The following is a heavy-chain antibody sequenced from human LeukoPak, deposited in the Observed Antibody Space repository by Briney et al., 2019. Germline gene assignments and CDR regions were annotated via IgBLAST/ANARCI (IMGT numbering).Heavy chain of an antibody. CDR3: AGGYFDWPYYFDY. Sequence: GGSLRLSCAASGFTFSSYWMSWVRQAPGKGLEWGANIRQDGSEEVYVDSVKGRFTISRDNAKNSLFLQMNTLRAEDTAVYYCAGGYFDWPYYFDYWGQGTLVTVSS. V-gene: IGHV3-7*05. J-gene: IGHJ4*02. D-gene: IGHD3-9*01. CDR1: GFTFSSYW. CDR2: IRQDGSEE.